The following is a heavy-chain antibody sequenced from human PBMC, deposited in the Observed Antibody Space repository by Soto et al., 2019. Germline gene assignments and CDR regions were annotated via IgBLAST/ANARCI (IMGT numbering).Heavy chain of an antibody. J-gene: IGHJ6*02. CDR2: ISAYNGNT. CDR3: ARDGALGEIYDYYGMDV. Sequence: QVQLVQSGAEVKKPGASVKVSCKASGYTFTSYGISWVRQAPGQGLEWMGWISAYNGNTNYAQKLQGRVTMTTDTPKSTADLELRSLRADDTAVYYCARDGALGEIYDYYGMDVWGQGTTVTVSS. V-gene: IGHV1-18*01. D-gene: IGHD3-16*01. CDR1: GYTFTSYG.